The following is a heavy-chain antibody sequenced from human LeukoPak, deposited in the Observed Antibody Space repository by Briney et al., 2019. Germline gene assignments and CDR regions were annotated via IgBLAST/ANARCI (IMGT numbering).Heavy chain of an antibody. CDR1: GFIFSNYE. CDR2: ISTSGSTI. D-gene: IGHD4/OR15-4a*01. V-gene: IGHV3-48*03. CDR3: AKFSRVQSSF. J-gene: IGHJ4*02. Sequence: GALRLSCAASGFIFSNYEMNWVRQGPGKGLEWVSYISTSGSTIYYADSVKGRFTISRDNAKNTLYLQMDSLRDDDTAIYYCAKFSRVQSSFWGQGTLVTVSS.